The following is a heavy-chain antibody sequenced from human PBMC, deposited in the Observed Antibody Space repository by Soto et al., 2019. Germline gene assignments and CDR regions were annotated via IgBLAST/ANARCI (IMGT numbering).Heavy chain of an antibody. CDR2: ISAYNGNT. CDR3: ARDPSDYDILTGYSNGMDV. V-gene: IGHV1-18*01. D-gene: IGHD3-9*01. CDR1: GYTFTSYG. J-gene: IGHJ6*02. Sequence: ASVKVSCKASGYTFTSYGISWVRQAPGQRLEWMGWISAYNGNTNYAQKLQGRVTMTTDTSTSTAYMELRSLRSDDTAVYYCARDPSDYDILTGYSNGMDVWGQGTTVTVSS.